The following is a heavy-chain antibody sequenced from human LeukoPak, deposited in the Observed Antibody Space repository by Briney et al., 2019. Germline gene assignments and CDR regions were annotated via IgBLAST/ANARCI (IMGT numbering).Heavy chain of an antibody. D-gene: IGHD5-18*01. CDR1: GFTFSTYS. CDR3: ARDRDSYGPYYFDY. J-gene: IGHJ4*02. Sequence: GGSLRLSCAASGFTFSTYSMNWVRQAPGKGLEWVSSISSSSNYIYYADSVKGRFTISRDNAKNSLYLQMNSLRAEDTAVYYCARDRDSYGPYYFDYWGQGTLVTVSS. V-gene: IGHV3-21*01. CDR2: ISSSSNYI.